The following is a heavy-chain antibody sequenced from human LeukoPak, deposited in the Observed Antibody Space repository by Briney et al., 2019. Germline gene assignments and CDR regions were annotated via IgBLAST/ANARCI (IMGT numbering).Heavy chain of an antibody. CDR2: IWYDGSNK. Sequence: GGSLRLSCAASGFTFSTTAMHWVRQAPGKGLEWVAVIWYDGSNKDYADSVKGRFTISRDNSKNTMYPQMNSPRAEDTAVYYCAEDASAYSGSYFDCWGHGILVTVSS. D-gene: IGHD1-26*01. CDR1: GFTFSTTA. CDR3: AEDASAYSGSYFDC. J-gene: IGHJ4*01. V-gene: IGHV3-33*06.